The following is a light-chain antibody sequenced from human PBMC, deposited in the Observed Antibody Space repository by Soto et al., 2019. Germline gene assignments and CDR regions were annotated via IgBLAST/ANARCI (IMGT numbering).Light chain of an antibody. J-gene: IGKJ3*01. Sequence: DIQMTQSPASLAASLGDRITISCRASQTISNYLNWYHQKPGKAPRLLIYGSRTLQSGVPSTFSGSGSGTEFTLSISSLQPEDFGTYYCQHSYNIPFTFGPGTNVDVK. CDR1: QTISNY. V-gene: IGKV1-39*01. CDR2: GSR. CDR3: QHSYNIPFT.